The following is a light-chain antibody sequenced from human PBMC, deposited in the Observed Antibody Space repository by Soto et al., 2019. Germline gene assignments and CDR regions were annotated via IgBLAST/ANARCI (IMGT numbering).Light chain of an antibody. CDR1: SSDVGGYNY. J-gene: IGLJ2*01. Sequence: QSALTQPASVSGSPGQSITISCTGTSSDVGGYNYVSWYQQHPGKAPKLMIYDVSNRPSGVSNRFSGSESGNTASLTISGLQAEDEADYYCSSYTSSSTPVVFCGGTKLTVL. CDR3: SSYTSSSTPVV. CDR2: DVS. V-gene: IGLV2-14*01.